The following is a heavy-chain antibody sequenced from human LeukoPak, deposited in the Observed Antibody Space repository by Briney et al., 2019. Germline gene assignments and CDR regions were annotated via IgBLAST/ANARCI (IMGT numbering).Heavy chain of an antibody. CDR1: GGSISSYY. J-gene: IGHJ3*02. D-gene: IGHD4-17*01. CDR2: IYYSGST. CDR3: ASGTVRPNDAFDI. Sequence: ASETLSLTCAVSGGSISSYYWSWIRQPPGKGLEWIGYIYYSGSTNYNPSLKSRVTISVDTSKNQFSLKLSSVTAADTAVYYCASGTVRPNDAFDIWGQGTMVTVSS. V-gene: IGHV4-59*01.